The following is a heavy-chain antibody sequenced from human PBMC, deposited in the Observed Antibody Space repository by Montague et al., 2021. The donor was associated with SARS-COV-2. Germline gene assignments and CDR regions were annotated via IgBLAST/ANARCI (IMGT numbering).Heavy chain of an antibody. Sequence: SETLSLTCAVSGVSITSTNWWSLVRHPPGQGLEWFGEISYGGIATYNPSLKSRATISMDRSRNLLSLKLISVTAADTAIYYCAGKVLTVPADYWGQGTLVTVS. CDR1: GVSITSTNW. CDR3: AGKVLTVPADY. D-gene: IGHD4-11*01. CDR2: ISYGGIA. J-gene: IGHJ4*02. V-gene: IGHV4-4*02.